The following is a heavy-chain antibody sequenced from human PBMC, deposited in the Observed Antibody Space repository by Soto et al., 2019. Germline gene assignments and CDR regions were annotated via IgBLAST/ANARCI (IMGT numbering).Heavy chain of an antibody. CDR2: IIGSGGST. J-gene: IGHJ6*03. V-gene: IGHV3-23*01. D-gene: IGHD1-26*01. Sequence: GGSLRLSCAASGFTFSSYAMSWVRQAPGKGLEWVSAIIGSGGSTYYTDSEKGRFTISRDNSKNTLYLQMNSLRAEDTAVYYCAKAPIVGATTGDYYYYMDVWGKGTTVTVSS. CDR3: AKAPIVGATTGDYYYYMDV. CDR1: GFTFSSYA.